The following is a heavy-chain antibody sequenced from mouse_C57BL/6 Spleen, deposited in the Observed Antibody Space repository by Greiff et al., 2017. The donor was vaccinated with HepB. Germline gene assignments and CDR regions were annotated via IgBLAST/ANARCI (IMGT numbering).Heavy chain of an antibody. J-gene: IGHJ4*01. Sequence: QVQLQQSGPELVKPGASVKISCKASGYAFTGSWMNWVKQRPGKGLEWIGRIYPGDGATNYNGKFKGKATLTADKSSSTAYMQLSSLTSEDSAVYFCARGGCYCGDYAMDYWGQGTSVTVSS. D-gene: IGHD1-1*01. CDR2: IYPGDGAT. CDR1: GYAFTGSW. V-gene: IGHV1-82*01. CDR3: ARGGCYCGDYAMDY.